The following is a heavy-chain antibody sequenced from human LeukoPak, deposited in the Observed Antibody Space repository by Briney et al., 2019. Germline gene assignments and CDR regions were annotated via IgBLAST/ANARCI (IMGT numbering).Heavy chain of an antibody. CDR3: ARGHIVVVTAQLNWFDP. Sequence: PSETLSLTCTVSGGSISSGDYYWSWIRQPPGKGLERIGYIYYSGSTYYNPSLKSRATISVDTSKNQFSLKLSSVTAADTAVYYCARGHIVVVTAQLNWFDPWGQGTLVTVSS. D-gene: IGHD2-21*02. CDR1: GGSISSGDYY. CDR2: IYYSGST. J-gene: IGHJ5*02. V-gene: IGHV4-30-4*01.